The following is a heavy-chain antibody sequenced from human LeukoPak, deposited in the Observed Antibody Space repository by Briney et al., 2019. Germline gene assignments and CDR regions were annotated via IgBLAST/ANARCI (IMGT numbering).Heavy chain of an antibody. J-gene: IGHJ4*02. CDR1: GGSISSYY. CDR2: IYTTGST. CDR3: ARAGYSSGWYKGFCDY. D-gene: IGHD6-19*01. Sequence: SETLSLTCTVSGGSISSYYWSWIRQPAGKGLEWIGRIYTTGSTNYNPSLKSRVTMSVDTSRNQFSLRLTSVTAADTAVYYCARAGYSSGWYKGFCDYWGQGTLVTVSS. V-gene: IGHV4-4*07.